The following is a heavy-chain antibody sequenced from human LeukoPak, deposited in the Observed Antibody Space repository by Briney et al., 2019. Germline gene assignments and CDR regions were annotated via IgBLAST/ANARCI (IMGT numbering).Heavy chain of an antibody. CDR2: ISSSGSTI. CDR3: ARVTRYRSGWFDY. V-gene: IGHV3-48*03. Sequence: GGSLRLSCAASGFTFSSYEMNWVRQAPGKGLEWVSYISSSGSTIYYADSVKGRLTISRDNAKNSLHLQMNSLRAEDTAVYYCARVTRYRSGWFDYWGQGTLVTVSS. J-gene: IGHJ4*02. D-gene: IGHD6-19*01. CDR1: GFTFSSYE.